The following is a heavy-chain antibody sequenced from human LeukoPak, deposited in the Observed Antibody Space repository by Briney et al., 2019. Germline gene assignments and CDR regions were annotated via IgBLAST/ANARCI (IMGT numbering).Heavy chain of an antibody. Sequence: GASVKVSCKASGYTFTSYDINWVRQATGQGLEWMGCVNPNSGDTNCAQKFQGSVTMTRDTSISTVYMELSRLRSDDTAVYYCAKASGSYWWFDSWGQGTLVTVSS. CDR3: AKASGSYWWFDS. V-gene: IGHV1-2*02. CDR1: GYTFTSYD. J-gene: IGHJ5*01. CDR2: VNPNSGDT. D-gene: IGHD1-26*01.